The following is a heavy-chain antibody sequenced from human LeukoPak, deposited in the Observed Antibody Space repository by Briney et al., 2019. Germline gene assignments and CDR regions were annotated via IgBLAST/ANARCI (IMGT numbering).Heavy chain of an antibody. CDR1: GYTFISYD. CDR3: ARGLSAYCNSTSCYDAFDI. Sequence: AASVKVSFKASGYTFISYDINWVRQATGQGLEWMGWMNPNSGNTGYAQKFQGRVSITRNTSMGTAYMELSSLRSEDKAMYYCARGLSAYCNSTSCYDAFDIWGQGTMVTVSS. V-gene: IGHV1-8*03. D-gene: IGHD2-2*01. CDR2: MNPNSGNT. J-gene: IGHJ3*02.